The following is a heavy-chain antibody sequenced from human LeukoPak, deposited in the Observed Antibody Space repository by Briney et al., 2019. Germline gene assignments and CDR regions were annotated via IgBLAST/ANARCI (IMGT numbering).Heavy chain of an antibody. J-gene: IGHJ4*02. V-gene: IGHV1-2*02. CDR3: AKDQGRGYTYGLYYFDY. D-gene: IGHD5-18*01. Sequence: ASVKVSCKASGYTFTGYYMHWVRQAPGQGLEWMGWINPNSGDTNYAQKFQGRVTMTRDTSISTAYMELSGLISDDTAVYYCAKDQGRGYTYGLYYFDYWGQGTLVTVSS. CDR2: INPNSGDT. CDR1: GYTFTGYY.